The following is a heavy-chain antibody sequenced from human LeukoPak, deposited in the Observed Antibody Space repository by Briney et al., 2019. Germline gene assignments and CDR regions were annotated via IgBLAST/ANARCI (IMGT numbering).Heavy chain of an antibody. J-gene: IGHJ6*03. CDR3: ARAAGYYYYYYYMDV. CDR1: GGSISSSSYY. D-gene: IGHD6-13*01. V-gene: IGHV4-39*07. Sequence: PSETLSLTCTVSGGSISSSSYYWGWIRQPPGKGLEWIGSIYYSGSTYYNPSLKSRVTISVDTSKNQFSLKLSSVTAADTAVYYCARAAGYYYYYYYMDVWGKGTTVTVSS. CDR2: IYYSGST.